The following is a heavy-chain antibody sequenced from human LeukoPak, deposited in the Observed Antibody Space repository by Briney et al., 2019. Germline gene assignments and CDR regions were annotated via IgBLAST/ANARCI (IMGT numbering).Heavy chain of an antibody. CDR3: ARERGAY. V-gene: IGHV4-59*01. Sequence: SETLSLTCTVSGGSISSYYWSWVTQPPGKGLEWIGYIYYSGSTNYNPSLKSRVTISVDTSKNQFSLKLSSVTAADTALYYCARERGAYWGQGTLVTVSS. CDR2: IYYSGST. CDR1: GGSISSYY. J-gene: IGHJ4*02. D-gene: IGHD1-26*01.